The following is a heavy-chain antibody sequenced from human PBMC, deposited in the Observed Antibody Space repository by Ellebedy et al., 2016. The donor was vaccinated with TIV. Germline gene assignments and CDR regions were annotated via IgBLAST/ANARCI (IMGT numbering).Heavy chain of an antibody. Sequence: GGSLRLSXAASGFTFSSYAMSWVRQAPGKGLEWVSAISGSGGSTYYADSVKGRFTISRDNSKNTLYLQMNSLRAEDTAVYYCTREALNPMTYPPAILDYWGQGSLVTVSS. J-gene: IGHJ4*02. CDR1: GFTFSSYA. V-gene: IGHV3-23*01. CDR2: ISGSGGST. CDR3: TREALNPMTYPPAILDY.